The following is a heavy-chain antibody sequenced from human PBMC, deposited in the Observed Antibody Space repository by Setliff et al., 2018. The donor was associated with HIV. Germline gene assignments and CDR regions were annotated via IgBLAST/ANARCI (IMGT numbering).Heavy chain of an antibody. D-gene: IGHD5-12*01. V-gene: IGHV4-4*08. J-gene: IGHJ4*02. CDR1: GGSIRSFF. CDR2: IYTSGST. Sequence: SETLSLTCTVSGGSIRSFFWSWIRQPPGKGLEWIGHIYTSGSTNYNPSLKSRVTMSVDTSKNKFSLNLSSVTAADTAVYYCALDPGYRRDYWGQGTQVTVSS. CDR3: ALDPGYRRDY.